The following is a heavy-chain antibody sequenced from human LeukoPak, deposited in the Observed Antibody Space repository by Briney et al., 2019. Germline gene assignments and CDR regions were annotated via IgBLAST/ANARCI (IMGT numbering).Heavy chain of an antibody. D-gene: IGHD6-13*01. CDR1: GFTFNIYR. CDR2: IKEDGSDK. V-gene: IGHV3-7*01. J-gene: IGHJ4*02. CDR3: ARARAGYYFDY. Sequence: PGGSLRLSCAASGFTFNIYRMICVRHATGEALEGVANIKEDGSDKYYEDSVKGRFTISRDNAKNSLFLQMNSLRAEDTAVYYCARARAGYYFDYWGQGTLGTVSS.